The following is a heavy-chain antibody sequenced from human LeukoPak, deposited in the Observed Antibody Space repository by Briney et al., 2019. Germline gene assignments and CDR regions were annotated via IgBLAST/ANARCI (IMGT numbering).Heavy chain of an antibody. CDR3: AKATTMTRGDY. CDR1: GFTFSDHY. J-gene: IGHJ4*02. CDR2: TRNKANSYTT. Sequence: GGSLRLSCAASGFTFSDHYMDWVRQAPGKGLEWVGRTRNKANSYTTEYAASVKGRFTISRDDSKNSLYLQMNSLKTEDTAVYYCAKATTMTRGDYWGQGTLVTVSS. D-gene: IGHD4-17*01. V-gene: IGHV3-72*01.